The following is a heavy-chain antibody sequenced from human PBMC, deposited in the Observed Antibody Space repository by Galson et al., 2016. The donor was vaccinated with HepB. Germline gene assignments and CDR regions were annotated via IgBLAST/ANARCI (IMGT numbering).Heavy chain of an antibody. J-gene: IGHJ5*02. CDR2: INANRGGT. V-gene: IGHV1-2*02. CDR1: GYDFFGFY. CDR3: AREGRMPVGSRGNWFDA. Sequence: SVKVSCKASGYDFFGFYIHWVRQAPGQGLEWMGCINANRGGTYYAQKVQGTVTMSRDTSLNTAHMELTRLTSDDAAFYYCAREGRMPVGSRGNWFDAWGQGTLVTVSS. D-gene: IGHD3-10*01.